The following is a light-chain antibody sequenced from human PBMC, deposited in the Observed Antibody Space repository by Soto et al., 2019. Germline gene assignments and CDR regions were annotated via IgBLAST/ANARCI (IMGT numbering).Light chain of an antibody. Sequence: ELVMSLSPATLSVSPGERVTLSCRASQSVRSNLAWYQQKPGQSPRLLIYDAYNRATGIPPRFSGSGSGTDFTLTISSLEPEDSAVYYCQQRHMWPITFGQGTRLEIK. CDR3: QQRHMWPIT. J-gene: IGKJ5*01. CDR2: DAY. CDR1: QSVRSN. V-gene: IGKV3-11*01.